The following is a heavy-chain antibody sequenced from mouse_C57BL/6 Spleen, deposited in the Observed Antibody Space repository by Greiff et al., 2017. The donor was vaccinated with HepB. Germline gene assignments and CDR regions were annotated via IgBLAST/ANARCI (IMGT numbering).Heavy chain of an antibody. D-gene: IGHD1-1*01. CDR1: GFTFSDYG. V-gene: IGHV5-17*01. CDR2: ISSGSSTI. Sequence: DVHLVESGGGLVKPGGSLKLSCAASGFTFSDYGMHWVRQAPEKGLEWVAYISSGSSTIYYADTVKGRFTISRDNAKNTLFLQMNSLRSEDTAMYYCAGGYYGSYFDYWGQGTTLTVSS. CDR3: AGGYYGSYFDY. J-gene: IGHJ2*01.